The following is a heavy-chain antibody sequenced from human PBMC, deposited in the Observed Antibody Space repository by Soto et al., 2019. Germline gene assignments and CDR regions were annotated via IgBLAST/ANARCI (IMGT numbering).Heavy chain of an antibody. Sequence: GGSLRLSCAASGFTFSDYYMSWIRQAPGKGLEWVSYISSSGSTIYYADSVKGRITISRDNARTSLYLQMNRLGAEDTAVYYCGRDPGVVIFAYRGEGTLVTVSS. D-gene: IGHD2-21*01. J-gene: IGHJ4*01. V-gene: IGHV3-11*01. CDR3: GRDPGVVIFAY. CDR1: GFTFSDYY. CDR2: ISSSGSTI.